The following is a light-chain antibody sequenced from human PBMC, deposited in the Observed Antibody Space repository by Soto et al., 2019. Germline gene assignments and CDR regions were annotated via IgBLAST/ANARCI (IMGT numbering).Light chain of an antibody. Sequence: QSVLTQPPSASGSPGQSVTISCTGTSSDVGGYKYVSWYQQHPDKAPKLMIYEVSNRPSGVSNRFSGSKSGNTASLTISGLQAEDEADYYCSSYTSSSTLVFGGGTKVTVL. CDR1: SSDVGGYKY. CDR2: EVS. CDR3: SSYTSSSTLV. J-gene: IGLJ2*01. V-gene: IGLV2-14*01.